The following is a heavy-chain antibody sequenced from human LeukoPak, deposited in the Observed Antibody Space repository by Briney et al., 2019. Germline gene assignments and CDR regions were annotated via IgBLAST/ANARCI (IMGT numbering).Heavy chain of an antibody. CDR1: GGSISSGSYY. J-gene: IGHJ6*03. V-gene: IGHV4-61*02. Sequence: KASETLSLTCTVSGGSISSGSYYWSWIRQPAGKGLEWIGRIYTSGSTNYNPSLKSRVTISVDTSKNQFSLKLSSVTAADTAVYYCAREGTDYYYYYMDVWGKGTTVTVSS. CDR3: AREGTDYYYYYMDV. CDR2: IYTSGST.